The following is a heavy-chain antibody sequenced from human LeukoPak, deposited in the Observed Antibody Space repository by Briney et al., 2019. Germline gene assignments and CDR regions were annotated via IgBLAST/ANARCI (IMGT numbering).Heavy chain of an antibody. V-gene: IGHV4-59*01. J-gene: IGHJ4*02. CDR3: AKVLYDSSGYYLDY. CDR2: IYNSGST. CDR1: GGSISSYY. Sequence: SETLSLTCTVSGGSISSYYWSWIRQPPGKGLEWIGYIYNSGSTNYNPSLKSRVTISVDTSKNQFSLKLSSVTAADTAVYYCAKVLYDSSGYYLDYWGQGTLVTVSS. D-gene: IGHD3-22*01.